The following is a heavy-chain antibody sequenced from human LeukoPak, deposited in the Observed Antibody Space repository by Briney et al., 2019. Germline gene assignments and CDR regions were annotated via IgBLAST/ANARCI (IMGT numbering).Heavy chain of an antibody. V-gene: IGHV4-4*09. CDR2: IYSSGST. Sequence: SETLSLTCTVSGGSISSYYWSWIRQPPGKGLEWIGYIYSSGSTNYNPSLESRVTISLDTSKNQFSLKMSSVTATDTAVYYCARQVLLYERFDYWGQGSLVTVSS. CDR1: GGSISSYY. J-gene: IGHJ4*02. D-gene: IGHD2-2*02. CDR3: ARQVLLYERFDY.